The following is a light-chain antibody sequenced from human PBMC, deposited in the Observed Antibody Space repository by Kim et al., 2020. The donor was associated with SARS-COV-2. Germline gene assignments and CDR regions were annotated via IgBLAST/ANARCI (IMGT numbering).Light chain of an antibody. Sequence: DVVMTQSPLSLPVTLGQPASISCRSSQSLVHSDGNTYLNWFRQRPGQSPRRLIYKVSNRDSGVPDRFSGSGSGTDFTLKISRVEAEDVGVYYCMQGTHWPPWTFGQGTKVDIK. CDR2: KVS. J-gene: IGKJ1*01. CDR3: MQGTHWPPWT. CDR1: QSLVHSDGNTY. V-gene: IGKV2-30*02.